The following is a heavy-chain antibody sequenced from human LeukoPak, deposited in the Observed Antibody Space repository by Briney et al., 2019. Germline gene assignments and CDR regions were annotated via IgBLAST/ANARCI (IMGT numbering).Heavy chain of an antibody. J-gene: IGHJ4*02. D-gene: IGHD3-10*02. CDR3: ARDGGQMFEVCDY. CDR2: ISSSGNTI. Sequence: PGVSLRLSCAASGFTFSDYYMGWLRQAQGKGLEWVSYISSSGNTIHYADSVKGRFTSSRDNAKNSLFLQMNSLKAEDTAVYCCARDGGQMFEVCDYWGQGTLVTVSS. CDR1: GFTFSDYY. V-gene: IGHV3-11*04.